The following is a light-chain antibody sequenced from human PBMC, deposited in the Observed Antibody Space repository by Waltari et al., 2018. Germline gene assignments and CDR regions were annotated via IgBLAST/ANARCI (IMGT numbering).Light chain of an antibody. V-gene: IGLV2-8*01. J-gene: IGLJ2*01. CDR1: SSDVGGYNY. CDR3: SSYAGSNNLVV. CDR2: EVS. Sequence: SPGQSVTISCTGTSSDVGGYNYVSWYQQHPGKAPKLMIYEVSKRPSGVPDGFSGSKSGNTASLTVSGLQAEDEADYYCSSYAGSNNLVVFGGGTKLTVL.